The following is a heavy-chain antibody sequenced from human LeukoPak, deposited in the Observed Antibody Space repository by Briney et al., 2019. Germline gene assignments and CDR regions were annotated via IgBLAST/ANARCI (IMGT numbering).Heavy chain of an antibody. CDR1: GGSISSSSYY. J-gene: IGHJ4*02. D-gene: IGHD3-10*01. CDR3: ARHEYYGFEGVFDY. Sequence: SETLTLTCTVSGGSISSSSYYWRWIRRPPGKGLEWIGNIYYSGSTYYNPSLKSRVTISVDTSNRQFSLKLSSVTAADTAVYYGARHEYYGFEGVFDYWGQGTLVTVSS. V-gene: IGHV4-39*01. CDR2: IYYSGST.